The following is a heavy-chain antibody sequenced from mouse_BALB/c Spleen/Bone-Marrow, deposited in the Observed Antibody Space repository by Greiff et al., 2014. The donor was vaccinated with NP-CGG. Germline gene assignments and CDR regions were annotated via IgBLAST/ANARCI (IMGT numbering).Heavy chain of an antibody. V-gene: IGHV3-2*02. CDR1: GYSITRDYA. Sequence: VQLKESGPGLVKPSQSLSLTCTVPGYSITRDYAWNWIRQFSGNKLEWMGYISYSGSTSYHPSLKSRISITRDTSKNQFFLQLNSVTIEDTATYFCATLYGNYDYAMDYWGQGTSVTVSS. CDR2: ISYSGST. J-gene: IGHJ4*01. CDR3: ATLYGNYDYAMDY. D-gene: IGHD2-1*01.